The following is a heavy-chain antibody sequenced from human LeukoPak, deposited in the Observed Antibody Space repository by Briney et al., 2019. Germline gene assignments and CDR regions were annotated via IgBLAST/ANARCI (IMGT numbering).Heavy chain of an antibody. J-gene: IGHJ4*02. V-gene: IGHV4-59*12. CDR2: MYYSGNT. CDR3: ARGARLGYYYGSGSYGREQTNFDY. CDR1: GGSISSYY. D-gene: IGHD3-10*01. Sequence: SETLSLTCTVSGGSISSYYWSWIRQPPGKGLEWIGYMYYSGNTNHNPSLKSRVTIAVDTSKNQFSLKLTSVTAADTAVYYCARGARLGYYYGSGSYGREQTNFDYWGQGTLVTVSS.